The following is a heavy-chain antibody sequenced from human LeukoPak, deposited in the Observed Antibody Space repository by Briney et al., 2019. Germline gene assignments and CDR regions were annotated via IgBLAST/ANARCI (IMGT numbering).Heavy chain of an antibody. V-gene: IGHV3-23*01. CDR1: GFTFSSYE. Sequence: GGSLRLSCAASGFTFSSYEMNWVRQAPGKGLKWVSAISGSSSSTYYADSVKGRFTISRDNSKNTLYLQMNSLRAEDTAVYYCAKVRMITMIAYDAFDIWGQGTMVTVSS. J-gene: IGHJ3*02. CDR2: ISGSSSST. D-gene: IGHD3-22*01. CDR3: AKVRMITMIAYDAFDI.